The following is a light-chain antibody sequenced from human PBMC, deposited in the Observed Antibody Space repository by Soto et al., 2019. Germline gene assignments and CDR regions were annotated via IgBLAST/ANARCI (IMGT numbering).Light chain of an antibody. CDR2: GAS. V-gene: IGKV3-20*01. CDR3: QHSRPLPLT. CDR1: QSVGSTY. Sequence: DIVLAQPPGTLSLSSGGRATLSCRASQSVGSTYLAWYQQKPGQAPRLLIFGASSRATGIPDRFSGSGSGTDFTHTTSRLEPEDFAVFYCQHSRPLPLTFGGGTKVDIK. J-gene: IGKJ4*01.